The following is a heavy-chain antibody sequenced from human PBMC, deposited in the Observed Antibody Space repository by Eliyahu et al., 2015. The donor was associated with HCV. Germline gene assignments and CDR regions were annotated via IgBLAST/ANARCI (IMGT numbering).Heavy chain of an antibody. CDR1: GYTFTTYY. Sequence: HLVQSGAEMKKTGASMKVSCKASGYTFTTYYIHWVRQAPGQGLEWMGRVNPSTGDTRYAQKFRGRVTMTRDTSITTAYMELSSLTSDDTAAYYCGRGGVHTGYDRYLDFWGQGTLVTVSS. D-gene: IGHD5-12*01. CDR3: GRGGVHTGYDRYLDF. CDR2: VNPSTGDT. J-gene: IGHJ4*02. V-gene: IGHV1-2*06.